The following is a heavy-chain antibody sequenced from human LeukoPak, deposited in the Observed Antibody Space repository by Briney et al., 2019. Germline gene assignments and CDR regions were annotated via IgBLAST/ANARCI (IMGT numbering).Heavy chain of an antibody. V-gene: IGHV4-34*01. J-gene: IGHJ5*02. CDR2: INHSGST. CDR1: GGSFSGYY. D-gene: IGHD1-26*01. CDR3: ARRGSGSYGWFDP. Sequence: PSETLSLTCAVYGGSFSGYYWSWIRQPPGKGLEWIGEINHSGSTNYNPSLKSRVTISVDTSKNQFSLKLSSVTAADTAVYYCARRGSGSYGWFDPWGQGTLVTVSS.